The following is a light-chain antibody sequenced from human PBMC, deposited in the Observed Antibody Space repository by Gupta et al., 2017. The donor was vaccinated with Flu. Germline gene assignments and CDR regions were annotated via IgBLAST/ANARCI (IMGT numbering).Light chain of an antibody. CDR3: QQYGSSPYT. CDR2: GAS. Sequence: GTLSSSPGERATLSCRASHSVSSSYLAWYQQKPGQAPRLLIYGASSRATGLPDRFSGSGSGTDFTLTISRLEPEDFAVYYCQQYGSSPYTFGQGTKLEIK. V-gene: IGKV3-20*01. J-gene: IGKJ2*01. CDR1: HSVSSSY.